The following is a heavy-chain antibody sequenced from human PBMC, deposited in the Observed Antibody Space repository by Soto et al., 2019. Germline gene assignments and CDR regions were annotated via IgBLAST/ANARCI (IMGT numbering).Heavy chain of an antibody. CDR3: ARDEEVNYADYGGSDHYYGMDV. Sequence: QVQLQESGPGLVKPSQTLSLTCTVSGGSISSGGYYWSWIRQHPGKGLEWIGYIYYTGSTYYNPSLKGRVTISVDTSKNQVSLKLTSVTAADTAVYYCARDEEVNYADYGGSDHYYGMDVWGQGTTVTVSS. V-gene: IGHV4-31*03. CDR1: GGSISSGGYY. J-gene: IGHJ6*02. CDR2: IYYTGST. D-gene: IGHD4-17*01.